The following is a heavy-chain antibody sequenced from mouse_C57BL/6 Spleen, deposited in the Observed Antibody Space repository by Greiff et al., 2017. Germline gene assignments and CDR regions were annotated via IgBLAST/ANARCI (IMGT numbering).Heavy chain of an antibody. CDR3: ARDHYYGSSPYWYFDV. V-gene: IGHV1-18*01. Sequence: VQLQQSGPELVKPGASVKIPCKASGYTFTDYNMDWVKQSHGKSLEWIGDINPNNGGTIYNQKFKGKATLTVDKSSSTAYMELRSLTSEDTAVYYCARDHYYGSSPYWYFDVWGTGTTVTVSS. J-gene: IGHJ1*03. D-gene: IGHD1-1*01. CDR2: INPNNGGT. CDR1: GYTFTDYN.